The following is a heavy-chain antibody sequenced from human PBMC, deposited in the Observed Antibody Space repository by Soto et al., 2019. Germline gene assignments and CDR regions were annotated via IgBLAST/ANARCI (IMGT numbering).Heavy chain of an antibody. Sequence: SETLSLTCPVSGGSISSYYWSWIRQPPGKGLEWIGYIYYSGSTNYNPSLKGRVTISVDTSKNQFSLKLSSVTAADTAVYYCARENPYDILTGYYSGFDYWGQGTLVTVSS. J-gene: IGHJ4*02. D-gene: IGHD3-9*01. CDR1: GGSISSYY. CDR2: IYYSGST. CDR3: ARENPYDILTGYYSGFDY. V-gene: IGHV4-59*01.